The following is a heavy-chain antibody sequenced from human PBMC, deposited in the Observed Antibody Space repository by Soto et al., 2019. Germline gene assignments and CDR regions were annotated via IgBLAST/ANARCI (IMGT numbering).Heavy chain of an antibody. V-gene: IGHV1-18*01. CDR2: ISAYNGNT. D-gene: IGHD6-19*01. J-gene: IGHJ4*02. Sequence: ASVKVSCKASGYTFTSYGISWVRQAPGQGLEWMGWISAYNGNTNYAQKLQGRVTMTTDTSTSTAYMELRSLRSDDTAVYYCARDRVGLHPTEIAVAGYLDYWGQGTLVTVSS. CDR3: ARDRVGLHPTEIAVAGYLDY. CDR1: GYTFTSYG.